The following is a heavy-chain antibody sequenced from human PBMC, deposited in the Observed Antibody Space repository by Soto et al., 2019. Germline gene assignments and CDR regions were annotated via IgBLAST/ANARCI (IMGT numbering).Heavy chain of an antibody. CDR3: SKAMIGSYDSDAFYV. D-gene: IGHD3-22*01. J-gene: IGHJ3*01. V-gene: IGHV3-30*18. CDR1: GFSFSRYG. CDR2: ISYDESTT. Sequence: GGSLRLSCAASGFSFSRYGIHWVRQAPGKGLEWVAVISYDESTTFYADSVKGRFTISRDNSKNTLFLQMNSLRPEDTALYYCSKAMIGSYDSDAFYVWGQGTMVTVS.